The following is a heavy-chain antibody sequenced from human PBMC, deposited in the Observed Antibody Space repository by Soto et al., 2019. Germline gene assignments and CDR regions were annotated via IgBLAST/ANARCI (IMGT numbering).Heavy chain of an antibody. J-gene: IGHJ5*02. CDR1: GGFIRTSTYY. CDR3: ARRPEDNWFDP. V-gene: IGHV4-39*01. Sequence: SETLSLTCIVSGGFIRTSTYYWGWIRQPPGKGLEWIGSIYYSGATYYNPSLKSRVTISVDTSKNQFSLKLRSVTAADTAVYYCARRPEDNWFDPWGQGTLVTVSS. CDR2: IYYSGAT.